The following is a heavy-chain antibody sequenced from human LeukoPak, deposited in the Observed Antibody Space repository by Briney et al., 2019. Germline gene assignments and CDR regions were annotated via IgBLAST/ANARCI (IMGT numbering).Heavy chain of an antibody. Sequence: GGSLRLSCAPSGFTFSKYAMHGVREAPGKGLEWVAVRSYDGSNKYYADSVKGRFTISRDNSKNTLYLQMNSLRVEDTAVYYCARDPGPYGDYMDVWGKGTTVTVSS. D-gene: IGHD1-1*01. V-gene: IGHV3-30*04. J-gene: IGHJ6*03. CDR2: RSYDGSNK. CDR1: GFTFSKYA. CDR3: ARDPGPYGDYMDV.